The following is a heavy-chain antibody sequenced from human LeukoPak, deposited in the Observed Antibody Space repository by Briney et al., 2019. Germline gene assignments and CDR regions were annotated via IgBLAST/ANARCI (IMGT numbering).Heavy chain of an antibody. Sequence: LTGGSLRLSCAASGFTFDDYGMSWVRQAPGEGLEWVSGINWNGGSTGYADSVKGRFTISRDNSKNSVHLQMNSLRAEDAAVYYCAKGGCNSCNYFNGMDVWGQGTTVTVSS. J-gene: IGHJ6*02. D-gene: IGHD2/OR15-2a*01. CDR3: AKGGCNSCNYFNGMDV. CDR1: GFTFDDYG. V-gene: IGHV3-20*04. CDR2: INWNGGST.